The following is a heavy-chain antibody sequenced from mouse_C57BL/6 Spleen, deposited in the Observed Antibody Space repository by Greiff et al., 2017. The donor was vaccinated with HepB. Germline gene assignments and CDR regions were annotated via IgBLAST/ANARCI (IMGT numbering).Heavy chain of an antibody. CDR3: AREWKYYDYAGKMDY. J-gene: IGHJ4*01. V-gene: IGHV1-55*01. D-gene: IGHD2-4*01. CDR1: GYTFTSYW. CDR2: IYPGSGST. Sequence: QVQLQQPGAELVKPGASVKMSCKASGYTFTSYWITWVKQRPGQGLEWIGDIYPGSGSTNYNEKFKSKATLTVDTSSSTAYMQLSSLTSEDSAVYYCAREWKYYDYAGKMDYWGQGTSVTVSS.